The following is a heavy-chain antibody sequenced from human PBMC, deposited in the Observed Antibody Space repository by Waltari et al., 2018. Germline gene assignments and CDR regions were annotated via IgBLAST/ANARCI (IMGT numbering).Heavy chain of an antibody. V-gene: IGHV3-53*02. J-gene: IGHJ4*02. Sequence: EVQLVETGGGLIQPGGSLRLSCAASGFAVSSNYMSWVRQAPGKGLEWVSVIETGGYTYDAEAVRGRFTISRDNSKNMVYLQMNSLRADDTAVYFCARHDYCDYWGQGTLVTVSS. CDR2: IETGGYT. CDR3: ARHDYCDY. CDR1: GFAVSSNY.